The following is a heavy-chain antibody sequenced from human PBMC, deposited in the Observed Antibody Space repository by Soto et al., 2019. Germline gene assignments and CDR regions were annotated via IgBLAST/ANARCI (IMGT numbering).Heavy chain of an antibody. V-gene: IGHV3-30*18. CDR1: GFTFSSYG. CDR3: AKNKPTVTWRAEYYFDY. CDR2: ISYDGSNK. D-gene: IGHD4-17*01. J-gene: IGHJ4*02. Sequence: GGSLRLSCAASGFTFSSYGMHWVRQAPGKGLEWVAVISYDGSNKYYADSVKGRFTISRDNSKNTLYLQMNSLRAEDTAVYYCAKNKPTVTWRAEYYFDYWGQGTLVTVSS.